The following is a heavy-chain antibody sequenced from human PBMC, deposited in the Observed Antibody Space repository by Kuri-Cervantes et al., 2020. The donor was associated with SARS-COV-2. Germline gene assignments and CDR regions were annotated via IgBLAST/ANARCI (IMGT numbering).Heavy chain of an antibody. CDR1: GFTFSSYA. Sequence: GGSLRLSCAASGFTFSSYAMSWVRQAPGKGLVWVSRINSDGSSTSYADSVKGRFTISRDNAKNTLYLQMNSLRAEDTAVYYRARGIGIAAAGHWGQGTLVTVSS. V-gene: IGHV3-74*01. CDR2: INSDGSST. D-gene: IGHD6-13*01. J-gene: IGHJ4*02. CDR3: ARGIGIAAAGH.